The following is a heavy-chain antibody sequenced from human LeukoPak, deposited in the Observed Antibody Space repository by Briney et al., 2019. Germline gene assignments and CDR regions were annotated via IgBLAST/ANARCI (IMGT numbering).Heavy chain of an antibody. J-gene: IGHJ6*02. V-gene: IGHV1-18*01. Sequence: ASVKVSCKASGYTFTSYGISWVRQAPGQGLEWMGWISAYNGNTNYAQKLQGRVTMTTDTSTSTAYMELRSLRSDDTAVYYCARSVVVTAIPHHYYGMGVWGQGTTVTVSS. CDR1: GYTFTSYG. CDR3: ARSVVVTAIPHHYYGMGV. D-gene: IGHD2-21*02. CDR2: ISAYNGNT.